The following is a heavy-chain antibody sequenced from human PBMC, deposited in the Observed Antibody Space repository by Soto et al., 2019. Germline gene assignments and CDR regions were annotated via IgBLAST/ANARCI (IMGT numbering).Heavy chain of an antibody. D-gene: IGHD3-22*01. CDR3: ARDLYYYDSSDYFDY. V-gene: IGHV3-48*02. CDR1: GFTFSSYS. Sequence: PGGSLRLSCAASGFTFSSYSMNWVRQAPGKGLEWVSYISSSSSTIYYADSVKGRFTISRDNAKNSLYLQMNSLRDEDTAVYYCARDLYYYDSSDYFDYWGQGTLVTVSS. J-gene: IGHJ4*02. CDR2: ISSSSSTI.